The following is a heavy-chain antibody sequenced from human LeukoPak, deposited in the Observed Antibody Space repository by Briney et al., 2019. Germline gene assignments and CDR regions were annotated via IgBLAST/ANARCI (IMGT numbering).Heavy chain of an antibody. CDR2: IKSKSDGGTT. CDR1: GFTFSDAW. CDR3: TTEIH. J-gene: IGHJ4*02. V-gene: IGHV3-15*01. Sequence: GGSLRLSCAASGFTFSDAWMSSVRLAPGKWRGSVGCIKSKSDGGTTEYAAPVKGRFTISRDDSINTLYLQMNSMKSEDTGVYYCTTEIHWGQGTLVTVSS.